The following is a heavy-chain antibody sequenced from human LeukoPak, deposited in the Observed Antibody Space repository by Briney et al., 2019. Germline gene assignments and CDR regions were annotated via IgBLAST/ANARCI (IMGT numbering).Heavy chain of an antibody. CDR3: ARSPRQWLDYYFDY. Sequence: GASVKVSCKASGYTFTSYGISWVRQAPGQGLEWMGWISAYNGNTNYAQKLQGRVTMTTDTSTSTAYMELRSLRSDDTAVYYCARSPRQWLDYYFDYWGQGTLVTVSS. D-gene: IGHD6-19*01. CDR1: GYTFTSYG. J-gene: IGHJ4*02. V-gene: IGHV1-18*04. CDR2: ISAYNGNT.